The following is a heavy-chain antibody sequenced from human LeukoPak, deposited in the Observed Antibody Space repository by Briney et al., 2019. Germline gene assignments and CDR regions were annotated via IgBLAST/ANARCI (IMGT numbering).Heavy chain of an antibody. D-gene: IGHD2-2*01. Sequence: GGTLRLSCAASGFTFSHNGISWVRQAPGKGLEWVSGISGSGGSTYYADSVKGRFTISRDNSENTLYLQTNSLRAEDRGVYYCTKTGEDIVVVPAAVFDYWGQGTLVTVSS. CDR2: ISGSGGST. CDR1: GFTFSHNG. CDR3: TKTGEDIVVVPAAVFDY. V-gene: IGHV3-23*01. J-gene: IGHJ4*02.